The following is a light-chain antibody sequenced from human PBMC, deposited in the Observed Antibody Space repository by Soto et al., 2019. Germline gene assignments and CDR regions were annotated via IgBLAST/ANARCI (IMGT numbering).Light chain of an antibody. Sequence: EVVFQQSGGAPCMYRGEIATLSGRASRSFASSYLAWYQHKPGQAPRLLIYAASSRATGIPDRFIGSGSGTDFTPTISRLEPDDSAVYYCHHYDSSPPYTFGQGTKVDIK. CDR2: AAS. CDR1: RSFASSY. CDR3: HHYDSSPPYT. V-gene: IGKV3-20*01. J-gene: IGKJ2*01.